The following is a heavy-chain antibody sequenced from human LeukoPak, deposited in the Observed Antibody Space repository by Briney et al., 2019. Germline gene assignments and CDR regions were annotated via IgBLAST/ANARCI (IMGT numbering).Heavy chain of an antibody. Sequence: SQTLSLTCTVSGGSISSGGYYWSWIRQHPGKGLEWIGYIYYSGSTYYNPSLKSRVTISVDTSKNQFSLKLSSVTAADTAVYYCARERGKYYYDSSGYYWMEGYYYYYYMDVWGKGTTVTVSS. CDR2: IYYSGST. V-gene: IGHV4-31*03. CDR3: ARERGKYYYDSSGYYWMEGYYYYYYMDV. J-gene: IGHJ6*03. CDR1: GGSISSGGYY. D-gene: IGHD3-22*01.